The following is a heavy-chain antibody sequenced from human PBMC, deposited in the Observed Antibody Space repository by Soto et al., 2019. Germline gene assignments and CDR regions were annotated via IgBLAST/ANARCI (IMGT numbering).Heavy chain of an antibody. CDR2: MNPNSGDT. J-gene: IGHJ6*02. D-gene: IGHD3-10*01. Sequence: GASVKVSCKASGYTFTSYDINWVRQATGQGLEWMGWMNPNSGDTAYAQNFQGRVTMARDTSTSTPYMELSSLTSEDTAVYYCATARPGRFGELLSNSYYYYYGLDVWGLGTTVTVSS. V-gene: IGHV1-8*01. CDR1: GYTFTSYD. CDR3: ATARPGRFGELLSNSYYYYYGLDV.